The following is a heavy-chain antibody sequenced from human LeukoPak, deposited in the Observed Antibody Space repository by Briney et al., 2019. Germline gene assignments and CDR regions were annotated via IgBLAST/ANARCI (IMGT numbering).Heavy chain of an antibody. D-gene: IGHD4-17*01. CDR3: AKGVLTTAISFLYYYGMDV. J-gene: IGHJ6*02. Sequence: GGSLRLSCAASGFTFSSYSMNWVRQAPGKGLEWVSSISSSSSYIYYADSVKGRFTISRDNSKNTLYLQMNSLRAEDTAVYYCAKGVLTTAISFLYYYGMDVWGQGTTVTVSS. CDR1: GFTFSSYS. V-gene: IGHV3-21*04. CDR2: ISSSSSYI.